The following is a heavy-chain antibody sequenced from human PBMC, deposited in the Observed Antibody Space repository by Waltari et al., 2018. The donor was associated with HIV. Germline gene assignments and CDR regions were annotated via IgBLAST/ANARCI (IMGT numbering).Heavy chain of an antibody. Sequence: EVQLVESGGGLVQPGGSLRLSCADSGFTFRNYWRGWVRPAPGKGLEWVANIKQDGSEKYFVDSVKGRFTISRDNTKNSLYLQMNSLRAEDTAVYYCARDRCSSTSCFFDYWGQGTLVTVSS. D-gene: IGHD2-2*01. J-gene: IGHJ4*02. V-gene: IGHV3-7*01. CDR3: ARDRCSSTSCFFDY. CDR1: GFTFRNYW. CDR2: IKQDGSEK.